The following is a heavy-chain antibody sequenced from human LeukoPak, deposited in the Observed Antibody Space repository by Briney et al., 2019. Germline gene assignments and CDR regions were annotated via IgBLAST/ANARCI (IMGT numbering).Heavy chain of an antibody. D-gene: IGHD3-9*01. CDR3: ARGRDLTGYEEIKRYWYFDL. CDR2: IYYSGST. V-gene: IGHV4-31*03. Sequence: SETLSLTCTVSGGSISSGGYYWSWIRQHPGKGLEWIGYIYYSGSTYYNPSLKSRVTISVDTSKNQFSLKLSSVTAADTAVYYCARGRDLTGYEEIKRYWYFDLWGRGTLVTVSS. CDR1: GGSISSGGYY. J-gene: IGHJ2*01.